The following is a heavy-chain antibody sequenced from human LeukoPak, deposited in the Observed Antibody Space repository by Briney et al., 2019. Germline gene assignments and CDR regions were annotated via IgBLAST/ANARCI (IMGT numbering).Heavy chain of an antibody. J-gene: IGHJ4*02. CDR1: GYTFTSYD. V-gene: IGHV1-8*03. CDR2: MNPNSGNT. Sequence: ASVKVSCKASGYTFTSYDNNWVRQATGQGLEWMGWMNPNSGNTGYAQKFQGRVTITRNTSISTAYMELSSLRSEDTAVYYCARGQVGSTSLSDYWGQGTLVTVSS. D-gene: IGHD2-2*01. CDR3: ARGQVGSTSLSDY.